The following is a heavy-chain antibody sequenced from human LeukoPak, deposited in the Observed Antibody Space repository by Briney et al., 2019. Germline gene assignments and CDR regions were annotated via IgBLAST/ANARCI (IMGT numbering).Heavy chain of an antibody. V-gene: IGHV1-2*02. Sequence: ASVKVSCKASGYTFTGYYLHWVRQAPGQGLEWMEWIHPKSGDTKYAQKFLGRVTLTRDTSTTIVYMELKWLTSDDTAVYYCSRGSGISYGGIDYWGQGTLVTVSS. D-gene: IGHD5-18*01. J-gene: IGHJ4*02. CDR3: SRGSGISYGGIDY. CDR2: IHPKSGDT. CDR1: GYTFTGYY.